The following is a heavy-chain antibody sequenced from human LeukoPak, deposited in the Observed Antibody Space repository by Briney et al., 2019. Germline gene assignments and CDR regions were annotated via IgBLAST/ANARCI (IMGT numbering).Heavy chain of an antibody. CDR1: GLTVSSDC. V-gene: IGHV3-48*01. CDR2: ISISSSTI. D-gene: IGHD5-18*01. CDR3: ARGGAARFDY. J-gene: IGHJ4*02. Sequence: GGSLRLSCAASGLTVSSDCMSWVRQAPGKGLEWISYISISSSTIYYADSVKGRFTISRDNAKNSLYLQMNSLRADDTAVYYCARGGAARFDYWGQGTLVTVSS.